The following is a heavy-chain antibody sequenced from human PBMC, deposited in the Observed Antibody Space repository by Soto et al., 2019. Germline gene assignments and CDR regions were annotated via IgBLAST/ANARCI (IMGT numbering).Heavy chain of an antibody. J-gene: IGHJ5*02. CDR2: IDASSTHI. CDR1: GFSFSTYN. V-gene: IGHV3-21*01. Sequence: EVQLAESGGGLVKPGGSLRLSCAASGFSFSTYNMNWVRQAPGKGLEWVSSIDASSTHIYYADSVKGRFTISRDNGKSSLYLQMDSLRAEDTALYYCVRQQYDFLVDPWGQGTLVTVSS. D-gene: IGHD3-16*01. CDR3: VRQQYDFLVDP.